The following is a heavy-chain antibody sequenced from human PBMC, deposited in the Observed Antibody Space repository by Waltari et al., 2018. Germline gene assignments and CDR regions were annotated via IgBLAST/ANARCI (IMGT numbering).Heavy chain of an antibody. Sequence: QVQLQESGPGLVKPSQTLSLTCTVSGGSISSGSYYWNWIRQPAGKGLDWIGYIYTSGSTNYNPSLKSRVTISVDTSKNQFSLKLSSVTAADTAVYYCARELYDFWSGGIDYWGQGTLVTVSS. CDR3: ARELYDFWSGGIDY. V-gene: IGHV4-61*09. CDR1: GGSISSGSYY. J-gene: IGHJ4*02. CDR2: IYTSGST. D-gene: IGHD3-3*01.